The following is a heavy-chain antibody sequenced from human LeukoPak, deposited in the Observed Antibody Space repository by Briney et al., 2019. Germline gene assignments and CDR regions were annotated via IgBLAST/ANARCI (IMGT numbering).Heavy chain of an antibody. CDR1: GFTFSDYY. CDR2: ISSSGSTI. CDR3: ARVGPIMVRGVMTFDY. D-gene: IGHD3-10*01. Sequence: GGSLRLSCAASGFTFSDYYMSWIRQAPGKGLEWVSYISSSGSTIYYADSGKGRFTISRDNAKNSLYLQMNSLRAEDTAVYYCARVGPIMVRGVMTFDYWGQGTLVTVSS. V-gene: IGHV3-11*01. J-gene: IGHJ4*02.